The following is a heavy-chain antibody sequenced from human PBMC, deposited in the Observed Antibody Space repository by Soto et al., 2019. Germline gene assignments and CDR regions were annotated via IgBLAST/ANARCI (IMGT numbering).Heavy chain of an antibody. D-gene: IGHD1-1*01. CDR1: GDSIGTTHSY. Sequence: QVQLLESGPGLVKPSETLSLTCTVSGDSIGTTHSYWAWIRQSPGKGLEWIGNIHYSGSTYYMPSLRSRVTLSVDTSENQFSLRLTSVTAEDTAVYYCARHEGNGNVWPLDYWGQGILVTVSA. CDR2: IHYSGST. CDR3: ARHEGNGNVWPLDY. V-gene: IGHV4-39*01. J-gene: IGHJ4*02.